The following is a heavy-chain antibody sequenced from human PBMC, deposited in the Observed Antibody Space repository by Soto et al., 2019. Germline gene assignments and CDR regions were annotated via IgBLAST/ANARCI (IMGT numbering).Heavy chain of an antibody. CDR3: AHRQAQVLGLAGTLDA. D-gene: IGHD6-19*01. Sequence: QITLKESGPTLVKPTQTLTLTCTFSGFSFSTTGVGVGWIRQPPGKALEWLALIYWDDDKRDSPSLKSRLTITKDTSKKQEVLTMTNMDPVDTATYYGAHRQAQVLGLAGTLDAWGQGTLVTVSS. CDR2: IYWDDDK. V-gene: IGHV2-5*02. CDR1: GFSFSTTGVG. J-gene: IGHJ5*02.